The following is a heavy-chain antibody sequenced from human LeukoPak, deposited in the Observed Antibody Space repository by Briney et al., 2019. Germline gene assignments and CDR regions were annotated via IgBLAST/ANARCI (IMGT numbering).Heavy chain of an antibody. J-gene: IGHJ6*03. V-gene: IGHV1-2*02. CDR3: ARDLFPVTTPPYYYMDV. Sequence: GASVKVSCKASGYTFTGYYMHWVRQAPGQGLEWMGWINPYSGSTNYAQKFQGRVTMTRDMSISTAYMELSRLRSDDTAVYYCARDLFPVTTPPYYYMDVWGKGTTVTVSS. CDR2: INPYSGST. CDR1: GYTFTGYY. D-gene: IGHD4-17*01.